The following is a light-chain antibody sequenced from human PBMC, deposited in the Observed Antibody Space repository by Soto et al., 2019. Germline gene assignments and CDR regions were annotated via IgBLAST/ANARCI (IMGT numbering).Light chain of an antibody. CDR1: QSVTSNY. CDR2: GAS. Sequence: IVLTQSPGTLSLSPGERATLSCRASQSVTSNYLAWYQQKPGQAPRLLIYGASSRATGIPDRFSGSGSGTDFTLTISRLEPEDFAVYYCQQYGSSPRTFGQGTKVDNK. CDR3: QQYGSSPRT. J-gene: IGKJ1*01. V-gene: IGKV3-20*01.